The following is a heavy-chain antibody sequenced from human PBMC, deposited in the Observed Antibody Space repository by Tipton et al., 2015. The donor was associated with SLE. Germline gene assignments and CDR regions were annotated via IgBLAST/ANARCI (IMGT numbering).Heavy chain of an antibody. CDR1: GFIFSGSA. CDR3: ARRGNHNAWDC. Sequence: GSLRLSCTGSGFIFSGSAIHWVRQASGKGLEWVGRIRDKGNNYATSYIESVKDRFTISRDDSKDTAYLQMNSLKTEDTAVYYCARRGNHNAWDCWGQGTLLTVSS. D-gene: IGHD1-14*01. J-gene: IGHJ4*02. CDR2: IRDKGNNYAT. V-gene: IGHV3-73*01.